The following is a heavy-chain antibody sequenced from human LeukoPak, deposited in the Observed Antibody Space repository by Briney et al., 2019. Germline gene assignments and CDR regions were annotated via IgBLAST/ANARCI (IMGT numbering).Heavy chain of an antibody. CDR3: AKDDYYDSSGYRGYFDY. Sequence: PGGSLRLSCAASVFTYSSYAMSWVRQAPGKGLEWVSAISGSGGSTYYADSVKGRFTISRDNSKNTLYLQMNSLRAEETAVYYCAKDDYYDSSGYRGYFDYWGQGTLVTVSS. D-gene: IGHD3-22*01. V-gene: IGHV3-23*01. CDR2: ISGSGGST. CDR1: VFTYSSYA. J-gene: IGHJ4*02.